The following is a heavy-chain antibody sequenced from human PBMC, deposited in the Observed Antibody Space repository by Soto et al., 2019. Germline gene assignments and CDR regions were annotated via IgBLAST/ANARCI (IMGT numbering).Heavy chain of an antibody. V-gene: IGHV1-69*12. CDR3: ARTYCISTSCYVGGMGYVDY. CDR2: IIPIFGTA. Sequence: QVQLVQSGAEVKKPGCSVKVSCKASGGTFSSYAISWVRQAPGQGLEWMGGIIPIFGTANYAQKFQGRVTITGDESTSTAYMELSSLRSEDTAVYYCARTYCISTSCYVGGMGYVDYWGQGTLVTVSS. D-gene: IGHD2-2*01. J-gene: IGHJ4*02. CDR1: GGTFSSYA.